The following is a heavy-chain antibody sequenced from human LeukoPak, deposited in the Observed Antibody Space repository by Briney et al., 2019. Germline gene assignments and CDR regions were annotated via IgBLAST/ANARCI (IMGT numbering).Heavy chain of an antibody. J-gene: IGHJ4*02. Sequence: AASVKVSCKTSGYSFTGYYIHWVRQAPGQGLEWMGRINPNSGGPNYGQEFQGTVTMTRDTSIGTAYLELSNLRSDDTAAYYCVRGYSYGFYFDYWGQGSLVTVSS. CDR2: INPNSGGP. CDR1: GYSFTGYY. D-gene: IGHD5-18*01. CDR3: VRGYSYGFYFDY. V-gene: IGHV1-2*06.